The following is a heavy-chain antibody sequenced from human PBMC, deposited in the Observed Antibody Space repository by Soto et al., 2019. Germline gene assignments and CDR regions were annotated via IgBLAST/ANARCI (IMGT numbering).Heavy chain of an antibody. Sequence: GGSLRLSCAASGFTFSSYAMSWVRQAPGKGLEWVSAISGGGDSTYYADSVKGRFTISRDNSKDTMYLQMNSLRAEDRAVYYCAKDRDPYRSGSYRAYHYWGQGTLVTVSS. CDR3: AKDRDPYRSGSYRAYHY. J-gene: IGHJ4*02. V-gene: IGHV3-23*01. CDR2: ISGGGDST. CDR1: GFTFSSYA. D-gene: IGHD3-10*01.